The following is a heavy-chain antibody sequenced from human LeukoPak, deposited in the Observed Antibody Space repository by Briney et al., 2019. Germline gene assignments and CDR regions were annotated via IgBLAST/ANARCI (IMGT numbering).Heavy chain of an antibody. Sequence: PSETLSLTCAVYGGSFSGYYWSWIRQPPGKGLEWIGEINHSGSTNYNPSLKSRVTISVDTSNNQFSLKLSSVTAADTAVYYCARTMVRGVIRTAFDIWGQGTMVTVSS. D-gene: IGHD3-10*01. CDR1: GGSFSGYY. CDR3: ARTMVRGVIRTAFDI. V-gene: IGHV4-34*01. J-gene: IGHJ3*02. CDR2: INHSGST.